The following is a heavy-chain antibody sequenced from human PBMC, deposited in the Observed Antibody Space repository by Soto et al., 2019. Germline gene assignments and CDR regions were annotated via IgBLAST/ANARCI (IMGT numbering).Heavy chain of an antibody. V-gene: IGHV1-46*01. CDR1: GYTFTSYY. CDR2: INPSGGST. D-gene: IGHD2-15*01. CDR3: ASGVEENYYGMDV. J-gene: IGHJ6*02. Sequence: ASVKVSCKASGYTFTSYYMHWVRQAPGQGLEWMGIINPSGGSTSYAQKFQGRVTMTRDTSTSTVYMELSSLRSEDTAAYYCASGVEENYYGMDVWGQGTTVTVSS.